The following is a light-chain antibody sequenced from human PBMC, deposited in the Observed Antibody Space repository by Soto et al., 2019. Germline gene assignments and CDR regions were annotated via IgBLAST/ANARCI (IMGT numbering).Light chain of an antibody. J-gene: IGLJ3*02. V-gene: IGLV2-14*01. Sequence: QSALTQPASVSGSPGQSITISCTGTSSDIGTYNSVSWYQHHPGKAPKLLIFEVIDRPSGVSDRFSGSKSGNTASLTISGLPPEDEADYYCCSYTSTYTLVFGGGTKLTVL. CDR3: CSYTSTYTLV. CDR2: EVI. CDR1: SSDIGTYNS.